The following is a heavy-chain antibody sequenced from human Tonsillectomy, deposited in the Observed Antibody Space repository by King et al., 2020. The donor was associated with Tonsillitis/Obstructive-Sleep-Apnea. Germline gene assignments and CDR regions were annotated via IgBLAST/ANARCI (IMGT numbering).Heavy chain of an antibody. CDR1: GFSLSTSGMC. J-gene: IGHJ3*02. V-gene: IGHV2-70*11. Sequence: TLKESGPALVKPTQTLTLTCTFSGFSLSTSGMCVSWIRQPPGKALEWLARIDWDDDKYYSTSLKTRLTISKDTSKNQVVLTMTNMDPVDTATYFCARKGAVGSSTSCRDAFDIWGQGTMVTVSS. CDR2: IDWDDDK. D-gene: IGHD2-2*01. CDR3: ARKGAVGSSTSCRDAFDI.